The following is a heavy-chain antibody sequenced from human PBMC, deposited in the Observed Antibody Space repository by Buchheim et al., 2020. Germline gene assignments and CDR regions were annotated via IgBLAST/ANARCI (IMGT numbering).Heavy chain of an antibody. V-gene: IGHV3-48*04. CDR3: ARDVDYYDSSGYGLYYYYGMDV. D-gene: IGHD3-22*01. Sequence: EVQLVESGGGLVQPGGSLRLPCAASGFTFSSYSMNWVRQAPGKGLEWVSYISSSSSTIYYADSVKGRFTISRDNAKNSLYLQMNSLRAEDTAVYYCARDVDYYDSSGYGLYYYYGMDVWGQGTT. J-gene: IGHJ6*02. CDR1: GFTFSSYS. CDR2: ISSSSSTI.